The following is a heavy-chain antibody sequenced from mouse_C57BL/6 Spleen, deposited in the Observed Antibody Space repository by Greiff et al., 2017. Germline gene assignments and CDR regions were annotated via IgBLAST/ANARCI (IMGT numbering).Heavy chain of an antibody. CDR2: IYPGDGDT. Sequence: QVQLQQSGPELVKPGASVKISCKASGYAFSSSWMNWVKQRPGKGLEWIGRIYPGDGDTNYNGKFKGKATLTAAKSSSTAYMQLSSLTSEDSAVYFCACGDYYGSSYVRYFDVWGTGPTVTVSS. CDR1: GYAFSSSW. CDR3: ACGDYYGSSYVRYFDV. J-gene: IGHJ1*03. V-gene: IGHV1-82*01. D-gene: IGHD1-1*01.